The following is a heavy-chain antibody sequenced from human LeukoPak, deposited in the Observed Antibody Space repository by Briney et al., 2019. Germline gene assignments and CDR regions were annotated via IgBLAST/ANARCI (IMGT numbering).Heavy chain of an antibody. CDR3: AREVDYYDSSGSGY. Sequence: GGSLRLSCAASGFTFSSYSMNWVRQAPGEGLEWVSYISSSSSTIYYADSVKGRFTISRDNAKNSLYLQMNSLRAEDTAVYYCAREVDYYDSSGSGYWGQGTLVTVSS. CDR1: GFTFSSYS. CDR2: ISSSSSTI. D-gene: IGHD3-22*01. V-gene: IGHV3-48*04. J-gene: IGHJ4*02.